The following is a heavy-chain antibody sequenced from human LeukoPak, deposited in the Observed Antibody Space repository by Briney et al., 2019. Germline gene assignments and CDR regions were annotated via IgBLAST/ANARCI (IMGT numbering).Heavy chain of an antibody. CDR1: GFTVSSNY. D-gene: IGHD6-13*01. CDR3: ARSSSSWYFGAFDI. V-gene: IGHV3-66*01. CDR2: IYSGGST. Sequence: GGSLRLSCAASGFTVSSNYMSWVRQAPGKGLEWVSVIYSGGSTYYADSVKGRFTISRDNSKNTLYLQMNSLRAEDTAVYYCARSSSSWYFGAFDIWGQGTMVTVSS. J-gene: IGHJ3*02.